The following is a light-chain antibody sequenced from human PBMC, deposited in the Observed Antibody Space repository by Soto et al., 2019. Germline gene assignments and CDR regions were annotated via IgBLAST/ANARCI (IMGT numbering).Light chain of an antibody. CDR3: QQFGSSPGFT. CDR1: QSINKRY. J-gene: IGKJ3*01. CDR2: GAC. V-gene: IGKV3-20*01. Sequence: EIVLTQSPGTLSLSPGERATLSCRASQSINKRYLAWYQQKTGQAPRLHIYGACSRATGIPDRFIGSGSGTDFPLTISRLEPEDFAVYYRQQFGSSPGFTFGPGTKVDIK.